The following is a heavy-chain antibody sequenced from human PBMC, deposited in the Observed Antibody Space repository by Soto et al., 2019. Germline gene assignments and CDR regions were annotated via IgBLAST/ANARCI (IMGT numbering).Heavy chain of an antibody. CDR1: GFTFSSYA. J-gene: IGHJ4*02. Sequence: GGSLRLSCAASGFTFSSYAMSWVRQAPGKGLEWVSAISGSGGSTYYADSVKGRFTISRDNSKNTLYLQMNSLRAEDTAVYYCANSQQWLVGKGIYGFDYWGQGTLVTVSS. V-gene: IGHV3-23*01. CDR2: ISGSGGST. D-gene: IGHD6-19*01. CDR3: ANSQQWLVGKGIYGFDY.